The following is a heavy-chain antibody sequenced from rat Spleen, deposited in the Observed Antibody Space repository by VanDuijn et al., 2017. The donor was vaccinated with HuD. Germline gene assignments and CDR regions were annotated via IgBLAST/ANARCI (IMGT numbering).Heavy chain of an antibody. CDR1: GFTFSDYG. J-gene: IGHJ2*01. D-gene: IGHD1-7*01. CDR2: ISYDGSTT. CDR3: ARHTMALIFFDY. V-gene: IGHV5-29*01. Sequence: EVQLVESGGGLVQPGRSLKLSCAASGFTFSDYGMAWVRQAPTKGLEWVTTISYDGSTTYYRDSMKGRFTISRDNTKSTLYLQMDSLRSEDTATYYCARHTMALIFFDYWGQGVMVTVSS.